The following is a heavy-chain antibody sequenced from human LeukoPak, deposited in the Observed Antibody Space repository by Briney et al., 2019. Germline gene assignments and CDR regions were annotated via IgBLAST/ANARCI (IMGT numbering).Heavy chain of an antibody. V-gene: IGHV3-66*04. CDR3: AQHLGGGYSYGLYYYYGMDV. Sequence: GGSLRLSCAASGFTVSNNYMSWVRQAPGKGLEWVSVVYIGGSTYYADSVKGRFTISRDNSKNTLYLQMNSLRAEDTAVYYCAQHLGGGYSYGLYYYYGMDVWGQGTTVTVSS. CDR1: GFTVSNNY. D-gene: IGHD5-18*01. CDR2: VYIGGST. J-gene: IGHJ6*02.